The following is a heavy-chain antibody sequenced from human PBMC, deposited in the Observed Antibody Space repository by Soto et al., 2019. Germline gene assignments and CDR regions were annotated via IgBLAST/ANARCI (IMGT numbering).Heavy chain of an antibody. CDR2: ISGTGGNT. J-gene: IGHJ4*02. V-gene: IGHV3-23*01. CDR3: VKAVYLLDFDY. Sequence: PGGSLRLSFAASGFPFSSYAMTWVRQAPGKGLEWVSTISGTGGNTYYADSVKGRFTISRDNSKNTVYLQMNSLRAEDTAVYYCVKAVYLLDFDYWGQGTLVTVSS. CDR1: GFPFSSYA. D-gene: IGHD1-20*01.